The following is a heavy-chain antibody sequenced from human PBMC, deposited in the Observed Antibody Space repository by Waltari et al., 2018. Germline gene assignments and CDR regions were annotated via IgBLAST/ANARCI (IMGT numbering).Heavy chain of an antibody. CDR2: IYYSGST. V-gene: IGHV4-39*07. J-gene: IGHJ2*01. Sequence: QLQLQESGPGLVKPSETLSLTCTVSGGSISSSSYYWGWIRQPPGKGLEWIGSIYYSGSTYYNPSLKSRVTISVDTSKNQFSLKLSSVTAADTAVYYCAREPITIFGVTPTGYFDLWGRGTLVTVSS. CDR3: AREPITIFGVTPTGYFDL. D-gene: IGHD3-3*01. CDR1: GGSISSSSYY.